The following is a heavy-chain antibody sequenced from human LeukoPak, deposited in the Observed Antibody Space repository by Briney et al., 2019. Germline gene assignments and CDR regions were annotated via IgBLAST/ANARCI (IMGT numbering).Heavy chain of an antibody. CDR1: VYTFTSYG. D-gene: IGHD1-26*01. J-gene: IGHJ4*02. V-gene: IGHV1-18*01. Sequence: ASVKVSCKASVYTFTSYGISWVGKAPGQGLEWRGWISAYNGNTNCAQKLQGRVTMTTDTSTSTAYMELRSLRSDDTAVYYCARDGSIVGATMVGVFGYWGQGTLVTVSS. CDR2: ISAYNGNT. CDR3: ARDGSIVGATMVGVFGY.